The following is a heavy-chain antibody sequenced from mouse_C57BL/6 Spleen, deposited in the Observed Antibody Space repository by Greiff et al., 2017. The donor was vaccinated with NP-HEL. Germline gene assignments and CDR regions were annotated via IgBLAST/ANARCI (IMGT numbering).Heavy chain of an antibody. CDR2: ISSGSSTI. V-gene: IGHV5-17*01. Sequence: VQLQQSGGGLVKPGGSLKLSCAASGFTFSDYGMHWVRQAPEKGLEWVAYISSGSSTIYYADTVKGRFTISRDNAKNTLFLQMTSLRSEDTAMYYCAGGSFAYWGQGTLVTVSA. CDR3: AGGSFAY. J-gene: IGHJ3*01. CDR1: GFTFSDYG.